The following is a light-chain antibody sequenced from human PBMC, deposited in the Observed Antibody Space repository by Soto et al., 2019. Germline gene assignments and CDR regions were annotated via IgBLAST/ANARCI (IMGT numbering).Light chain of an antibody. J-gene: IGKJ1*01. CDR1: QSVSSN. Sequence: EIVMTQSPVTLSVAPGERVTLSCRASQSVSSNLAWYQQKPGQAPSLLIYGAFTRATGIPTRFSGTGSGTDFTLTISRLEPEDFAVYYCQQYGTSPWTFGQGTKVDI. V-gene: IGKV3-15*01. CDR3: QQYGTSPWT. CDR2: GAF.